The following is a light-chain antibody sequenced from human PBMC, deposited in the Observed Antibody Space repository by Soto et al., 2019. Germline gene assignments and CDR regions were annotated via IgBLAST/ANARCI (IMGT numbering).Light chain of an antibody. V-gene: IGKV4-1*01. CDR2: WAS. CDR3: QQDYSGYT. J-gene: IGKJ2*01. CDR1: QSVLYSSNNKNY. Sequence: DIVMTQSPDSLAVSLGERATINCKSSQSVLYSSNNKNYLAWYQQKPGQPPKLLIYWASTRESGVPDRFSGSGSGTDFTLTISSRQAEDVAVYYCQQDYSGYTFGQGTKLEIK.